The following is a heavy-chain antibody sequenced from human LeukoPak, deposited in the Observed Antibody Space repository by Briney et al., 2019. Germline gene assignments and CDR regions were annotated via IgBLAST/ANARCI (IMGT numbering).Heavy chain of an antibody. J-gene: IGHJ5*02. D-gene: IGHD6-13*01. CDR2: IYSGGST. CDR3: ARDYISSRGFDP. Sequence: GGSLRLSCAASGFTFSSYAMIWVRQAPGKGLEWVSVIYSGGSTYYADSVKGRFTISRDNSKNTLYLQMNSLRAEDTAVYYCARDYISSRGFDPWGQGTLVTVSS. CDR1: GFTFSSYA. V-gene: IGHV3-53*01.